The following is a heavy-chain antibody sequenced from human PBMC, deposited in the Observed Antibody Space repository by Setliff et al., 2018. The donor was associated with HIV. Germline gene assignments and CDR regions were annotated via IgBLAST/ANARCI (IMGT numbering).Heavy chain of an antibody. J-gene: IGHJ4*02. D-gene: IGHD6-6*01. V-gene: IGHV1-69*13. Sequence: SVKVSCKASGGTFSSYAISWVRQAPGQGLEWMGGIIPIFGTANYAQKFQGRVTITADESTSTAYMELSSLRSEDTAVYYCARVSGYSSSQTSYYFDYWGQGTLVTVSS. CDR1: GGTFSSYA. CDR2: IIPIFGTA. CDR3: ARVSGYSSSQTSYYFDY.